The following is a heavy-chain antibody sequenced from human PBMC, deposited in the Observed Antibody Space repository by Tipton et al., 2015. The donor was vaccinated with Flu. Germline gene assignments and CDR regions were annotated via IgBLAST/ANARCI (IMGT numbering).Heavy chain of an antibody. D-gene: IGHD5-12*01. CDR2: LSYDGSNK. J-gene: IGHJ3*01. CDR3: AKPRLGAKDAFDV. Sequence: QLVQSGGGVVQPGRSLRLSCAASRFTFNNYGIHWVRQAPGKGLEWVAVLSYDGSNKYYADSVKGRFTISRDNSKNTLYLQMNSLRAEDTAVYSCAKPRLGAKDAFDVWGQGTMVTVSS. CDR1: RFTFNNYG. V-gene: IGHV3-30*18.